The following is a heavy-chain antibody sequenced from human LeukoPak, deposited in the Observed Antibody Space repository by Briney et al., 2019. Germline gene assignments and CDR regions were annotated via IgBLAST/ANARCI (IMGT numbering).Heavy chain of an antibody. CDR1: GGSMNGYY. CDR3: ARDYYGHYYMDV. Sequence: PSETLSLTCNVSGGSMNGYYWSWVRQPPGKALEWIGYIYSSGSTYYNPSLKSRVTISVDTSKDQFSLKLNSVTAADTAVYYCARDYYGHYYMDVWGKGTTVTISS. CDR2: IYSSGST. V-gene: IGHV4-59*01. D-gene: IGHD3-10*01. J-gene: IGHJ6*03.